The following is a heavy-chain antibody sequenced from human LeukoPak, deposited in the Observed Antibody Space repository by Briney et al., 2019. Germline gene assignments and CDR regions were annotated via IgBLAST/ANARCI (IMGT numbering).Heavy chain of an antibody. J-gene: IGHJ5*02. CDR3: ARDTALIRTPGGPDS. Sequence: ASVKVSCKTSGYSFASYGISWVRQAPGQGLEWMGWISAYNGDTRYAQHLQGRVSLTTDLSTGTAFMELRSLTSDDAALYYCARDTALIRTPGGPDSWGQGTLVTVSS. D-gene: IGHD2-8*02. CDR2: ISAYNGDT. V-gene: IGHV1-18*01. CDR1: GYSFASYG.